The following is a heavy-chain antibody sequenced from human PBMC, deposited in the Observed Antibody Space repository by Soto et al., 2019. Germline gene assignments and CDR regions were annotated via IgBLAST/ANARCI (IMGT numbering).Heavy chain of an antibody. CDR2: IDWDDDK. D-gene: IGHD6-13*01. J-gene: IGHJ6*02. CDR3: ARSRIAAAGKYYYYYGMDV. V-gene: IGHV2-70*01. CDR1: GFSLSTSGMC. Sequence: ESGPTLVNPTQTLTLTCTFSGFSLSTSGMCVSWIRQPPGKALEWLALIDWDDDKYYSTSLKTRLTISKDTSKNQVVLTMTNMDPVDTATYYCARSRIAAAGKYYYYYGMDVWGQGTTVTVSS.